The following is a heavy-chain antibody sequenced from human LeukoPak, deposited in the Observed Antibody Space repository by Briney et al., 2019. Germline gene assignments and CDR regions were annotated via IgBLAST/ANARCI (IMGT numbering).Heavy chain of an antibody. V-gene: IGHV1-69*13. J-gene: IGHJ4*02. CDR1: GGTFSSYA. CDR2: IIPIFGTA. Sequence: AASVKVSCKASGGTFSSYAISWVRQAPGQGLEWMGVIIPIFGTANYAQKFQGRVTITADESTSTAYMELSSLRSGDTAVYYCAGSLVGGYCSGGSCPPAGNWGQGTLVTVSS. CDR3: AGSLVGGYCSGGSCPPAGN. D-gene: IGHD2-15*01.